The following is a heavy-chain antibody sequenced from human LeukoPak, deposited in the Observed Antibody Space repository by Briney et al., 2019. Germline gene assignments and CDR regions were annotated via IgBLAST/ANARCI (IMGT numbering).Heavy chain of an antibody. Sequence: GGSLRLSCAASGFTFSSYGMHWVLQAPGKGLEWVAVISYDGSNKYYADSVKGRFTISRDNSKNTLYLQMNSLRAEDTAVYYCARPAAAPHWGQGTLVTVSS. CDR1: GFTFSSYG. D-gene: IGHD2-15*01. V-gene: IGHV3-30*03. CDR3: ARPAAAPH. J-gene: IGHJ4*02. CDR2: ISYDGSNK.